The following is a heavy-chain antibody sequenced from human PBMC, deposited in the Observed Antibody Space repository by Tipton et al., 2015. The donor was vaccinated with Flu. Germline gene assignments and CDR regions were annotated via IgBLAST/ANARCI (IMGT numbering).Heavy chain of an antibody. CDR3: ATRRDYYDSSEFDY. D-gene: IGHD3-22*01. V-gene: IGHV4-38-2*02. CDR2: VNYGGGT. CDR1: GYSISSGYY. Sequence: TLSLTCTVSGYSISSGYYWGWIRQPPGKGLEWIGSVNYGGGTSYNPSLESRLTISLDTPKNHFSLRLSSVTAADTAVYYCATRRDYYDSSEFDYWGQGALVTVSS. J-gene: IGHJ4*02.